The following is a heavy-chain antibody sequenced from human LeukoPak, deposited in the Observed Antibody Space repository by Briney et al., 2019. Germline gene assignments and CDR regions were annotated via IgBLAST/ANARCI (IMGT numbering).Heavy chain of an antibody. Sequence: GGSLRLSCAASGFTFSSYGMHWVRQAPGKGLEWVAVIWYDGSNKYYADSVKGRFTISRDNSRNTLYLQMSSLRAEDTAIYYCAKERGISYTYEFDYWGQGALVTVSS. V-gene: IGHV3-33*06. CDR1: GFTFSSYG. CDR2: IWYDGSNK. J-gene: IGHJ4*02. CDR3: AKERGISYTYEFDY. D-gene: IGHD3-16*01.